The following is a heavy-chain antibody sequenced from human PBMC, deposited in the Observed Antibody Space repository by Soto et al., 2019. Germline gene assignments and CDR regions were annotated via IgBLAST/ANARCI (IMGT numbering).Heavy chain of an antibody. CDR1: GGSISSSSYY. CDR3: ARQPRILTGYSGHFAS. V-gene: IGHV4-39*01. J-gene: IGHJ4*02. D-gene: IGHD3-9*01. CDR2: TYYSGST. Sequence: QLQLQESGPGLVKPSETLSLTCTVSGGSISSSSYYWGWIRQPPGKGLEWIGSTYYSGSTYYNPSLKRRVTIPVATSSTQSSLKLSSVTAAATAVYYWARQPRILTGYSGHFASWGQGTLVTVSS.